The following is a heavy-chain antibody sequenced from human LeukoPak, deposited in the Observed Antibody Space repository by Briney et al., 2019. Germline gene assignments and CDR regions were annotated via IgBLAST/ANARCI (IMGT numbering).Heavy chain of an antibody. CDR3: ARGPNRYYFDS. J-gene: IGHJ4*02. CDR2: ISYSGST. Sequence: PSETLSLTCTVSGGSISSYYWSWIWQPPGKGLEWIGYISYSGSTNYNPSLKSRVTISVDTSKNQFSLNLSPVTAADTAVYFCARGPNRYYFDSWGQGTLVTVSS. V-gene: IGHV4-59*01. CDR1: GGSISSYY. D-gene: IGHD7-27*01.